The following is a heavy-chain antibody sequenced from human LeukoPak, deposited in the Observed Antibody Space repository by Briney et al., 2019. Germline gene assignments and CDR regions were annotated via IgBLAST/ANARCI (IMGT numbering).Heavy chain of an antibody. D-gene: IGHD3-22*01. CDR1: GYTFTGYY. CDR3: AREDYYDSGSNDY. Sequence: ASVKVSCKASGYTFTGYYMHWVRQAPGQGLEWMGWINPNSGGTNYAQKFQGRVTISRNTSISTAYMELSSLRSEDTAVYYCAREDYYDSGSNDYWGQGTLVTVSS. CDR2: INPNSGGT. J-gene: IGHJ4*02. V-gene: IGHV1-2*02.